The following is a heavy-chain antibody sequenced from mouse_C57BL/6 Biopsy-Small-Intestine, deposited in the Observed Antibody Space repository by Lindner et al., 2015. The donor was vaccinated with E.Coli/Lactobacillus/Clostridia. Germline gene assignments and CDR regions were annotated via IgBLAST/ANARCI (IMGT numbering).Heavy chain of an antibody. V-gene: IGHV1-20*01. CDR1: GYSFSGYL. J-gene: IGHJ3*01. Sequence: VQLQESGPELVKPGASVKISCKASGYSFSGYLMNWVKQSHAKSLEWIGRINPYNGDTFFNQTFKGKATLTVDKSSNTAHMELRSLTSEDSALYYCARGEVFAYWGQGTLVTVSA. CDR2: INPYNGDT. CDR3: ARGEVFAY.